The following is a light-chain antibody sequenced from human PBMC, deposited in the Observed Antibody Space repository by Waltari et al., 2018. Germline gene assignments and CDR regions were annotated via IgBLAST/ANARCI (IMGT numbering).Light chain of an antibody. CDR2: QDN. CDR1: KLGNNY. CDR3: QTWDSGTVV. Sequence: SYELTQPPSVSVSPGQTATITCSGDKLGNNYTYWYQQKPGQSPVLVIYQDNKRPPGITERFSGSNSGNTATLTISGTQALDEADYYCQTWDSGTVVFGGQTKLTV. J-gene: IGLJ2*01. V-gene: IGLV3-1*01.